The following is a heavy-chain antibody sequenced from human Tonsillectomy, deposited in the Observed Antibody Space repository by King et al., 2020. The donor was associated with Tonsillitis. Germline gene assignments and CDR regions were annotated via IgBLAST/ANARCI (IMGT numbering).Heavy chain of an antibody. CDR2: ISSDGSNK. Sequence: QLVQSGGGVVQPGRSLRLSCAASGFTFSSYGMHWVRQAPGKGLEWGAVISSDGSNKYYAEFLKGRFTISRDNSKNTLYLQMNSLRAEDTAVYYCAKDNDFNYWGQGTLVTVSS. V-gene: IGHV3-30*18. CDR3: AKDNDFNY. CDR1: GFTFSSYG. J-gene: IGHJ4*02. D-gene: IGHD3-3*01.